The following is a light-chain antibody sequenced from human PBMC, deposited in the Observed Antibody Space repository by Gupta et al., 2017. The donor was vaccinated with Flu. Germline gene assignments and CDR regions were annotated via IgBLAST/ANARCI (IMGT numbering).Light chain of an antibody. CDR3: QLWEGGSDYAAI. CDR1: NIGSKS. J-gene: IGLJ2*01. CDR2: DDS. V-gene: IGLV3-21*02. Sequence: SYVLTQPPSVSVAPGPTARMTCGGNNIGSKSVHWYQQKPGQAPVVVVYDDSDRPSGNPERFSGSHSGTTATLTINRVDAGEEADYYCQLWEGGSDYAAIFGGWTTLTVL.